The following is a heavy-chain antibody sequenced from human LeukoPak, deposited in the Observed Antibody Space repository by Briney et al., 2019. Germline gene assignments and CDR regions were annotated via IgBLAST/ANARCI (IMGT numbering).Heavy chain of an antibody. D-gene: IGHD3-22*01. Sequence: GGSLRLSCAASGFTFSSFAMSWVRQAPGKGLEWVSAITGSGETKYYADSVKGRFTMSRDNSKNTLYLQMNSLRDEDTAEYFCAKESLVVIESYFDNWGQGTLVTVSS. CDR1: GFTFSSFA. V-gene: IGHV3-23*01. J-gene: IGHJ4*02. CDR3: AKESLVVIESYFDN. CDR2: ITGSGETK.